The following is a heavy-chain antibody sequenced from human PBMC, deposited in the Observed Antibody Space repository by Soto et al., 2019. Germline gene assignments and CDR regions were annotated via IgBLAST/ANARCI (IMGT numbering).Heavy chain of an antibody. CDR2: INHSGST. J-gene: IGHJ4*02. CDR3: ARDKITGLFDY. CDR1: VGSFSGYY. D-gene: IGHD2-8*02. V-gene: IGHV4-34*01. Sequence: PSETMSLTCAVYVGSFSGYYWTWIRQPPGTGLEWIGEINHSGSTNYNPSLKSRVTISVGTSKNQFSLKLTSVTAAGTAVYYCARDKITGLFDYWGQGTLVTVSS.